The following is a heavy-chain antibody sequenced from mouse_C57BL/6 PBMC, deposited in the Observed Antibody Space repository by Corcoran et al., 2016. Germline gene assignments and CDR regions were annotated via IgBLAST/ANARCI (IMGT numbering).Heavy chain of an antibody. J-gene: IGHJ1*03. CDR2: INTYSGVP. CDR1: GYTFTTYG. CDR3: ARFVYGNWYSDV. Sequence: QIQLVQSGPELKKPGETVKISCKASGYTFTTYGMSWVKQVPGKGLKWMGWINTYSGVPTYADDFKGRFAFSLETSASTAYLQINNLKNEDTATYFCARFVYGNWYSDVWGTGTTVTVSS. D-gene: IGHD2-1*01. V-gene: IGHV9-3*01.